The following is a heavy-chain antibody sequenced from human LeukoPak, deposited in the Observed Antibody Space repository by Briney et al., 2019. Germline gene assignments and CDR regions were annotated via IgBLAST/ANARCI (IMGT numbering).Heavy chain of an antibody. J-gene: IGHJ6*03. D-gene: IGHD5-12*01. Sequence: GGSLRLSCAASGFTFSNYLMNWVRQAPGKGLEWVSSISGSGDITYYADSVKGRFTMSRDNSKNTLYLQMNSLRAEDTAVYYCAQGDSGYENYYYYHYMGVWGKGTTVTVSS. CDR3: AQGDSGYENYYYYHYMGV. V-gene: IGHV3-23*01. CDR2: ISGSGDIT. CDR1: GFTFSNYL.